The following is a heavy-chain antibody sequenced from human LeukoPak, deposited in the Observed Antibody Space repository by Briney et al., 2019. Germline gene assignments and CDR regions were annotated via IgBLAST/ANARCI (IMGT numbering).Heavy chain of an antibody. V-gene: IGHV1-2*02. CDR2: INPNSGGT. J-gene: IGHJ6*03. CDR3: ASASFGSYARYYMDV. D-gene: IGHD2-15*01. Sequence: ASVKVSCKASGYTFTGYYMHWVRQAPGQGLEWMGWINPNSGGTNYAQKFQGRVTMTRDTSISTAYMELSRLRSDDTAVYYCASASFGSYARYYMDVWGKGTTVTVSS. CDR1: GYTFTGYY.